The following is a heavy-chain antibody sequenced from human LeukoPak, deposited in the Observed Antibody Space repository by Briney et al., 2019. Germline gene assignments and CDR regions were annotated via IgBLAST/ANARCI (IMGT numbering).Heavy chain of an antibody. V-gene: IGHV3-48*01. CDR3: ARGKYYFDY. Sequence: PGGSLRLSCAASGFTFSNYSMNWVRQAPGKGLEWVSYISSSGSTIYYADSVKGRFTISRDNAKNSLYLQVNSLRAEDTAVYYCARGKYYFDYWGQGTLVTVSS. CDR2: ISSSGSTI. CDR1: GFTFSNYS. J-gene: IGHJ4*02.